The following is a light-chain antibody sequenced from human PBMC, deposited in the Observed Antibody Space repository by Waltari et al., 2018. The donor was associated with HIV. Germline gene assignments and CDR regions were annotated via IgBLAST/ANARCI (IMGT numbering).Light chain of an antibody. CDR3: QQYDSGPRGIT. V-gene: IGKV3-15*01. J-gene: IGKJ2*01. CDR1: QSISAR. CDR2: AAA. Sequence: EIVMTQSPPTLSVSPGQRVTLSCRASQSISARVAWYQQRPDQAPSLLIYAAATRPTGIPARFSGSGSGTEFTLTISSLQSEDVATYFCQQYDSGPRGITFGQGTMLEIK.